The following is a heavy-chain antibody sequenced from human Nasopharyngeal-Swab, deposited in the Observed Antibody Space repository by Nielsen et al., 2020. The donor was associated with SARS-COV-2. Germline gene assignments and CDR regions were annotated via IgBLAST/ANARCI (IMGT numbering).Heavy chain of an antibody. J-gene: IGHJ6*02. V-gene: IGHV3-9*01. CDR1: GFTFDDYA. D-gene: IGHD3-10*01. CDR3: AKDKSYGSGNGMDV. CDR2: LSWNSGSI. Sequence: SLKISCVASGFTFDDYAMHWVRQVPGKGLEWVSGLSWNSGSIGYADSVKGRFTISRDNAKKSLYLQMNSLRAEDTALYYCAKDKSYGSGNGMDVWGQGTTVTVSS.